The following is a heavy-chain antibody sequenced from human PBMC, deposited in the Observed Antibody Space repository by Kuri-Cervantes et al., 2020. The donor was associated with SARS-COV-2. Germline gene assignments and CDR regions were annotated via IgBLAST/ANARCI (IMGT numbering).Heavy chain of an antibody. V-gene: IGHV3-15*01. CDR1: GFTFSNAW. CDR2: IKSKTDGGST. D-gene: IGHD3-3*01. Sequence: GGSLRLSCAASGFTFSNAWMSWVRQAPGKGLEWVGRIKSKTDGGSTDYAAPVKGRFTISRDDSKNTLYLQMNSLKTEDTAVYYYTRLYDFWSGYYPPFDYYYYGMDVWGQGTTVTVSS. CDR3: TRLYDFWSGYYPPFDYYYYGMDV. J-gene: IGHJ6*02.